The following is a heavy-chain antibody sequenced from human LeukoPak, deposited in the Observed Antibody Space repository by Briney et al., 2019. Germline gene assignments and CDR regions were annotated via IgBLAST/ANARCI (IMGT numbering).Heavy chain of an antibody. V-gene: IGHV4-59*01. J-gene: IGHJ4*02. CDR1: GGSISNYY. D-gene: IGHD3-22*01. CDR2: IYYSGHT. CDR3: ARGGTRDIWGYYIDY. Sequence: PSETLSLTCAVSGGSISNYYWSWIRQSPEKGQEWIGYIYYSGHTNYNPSLKSRVTMSVDTSKNQFSLKLTSVTAADTAVYYCARGGTRDIWGYYIDYWGQGTLVTVST.